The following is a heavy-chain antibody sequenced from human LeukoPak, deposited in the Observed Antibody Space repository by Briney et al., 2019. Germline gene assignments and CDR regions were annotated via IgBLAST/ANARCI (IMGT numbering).Heavy chain of an antibody. CDR1: GGSISSSSYY. Sequence: SETLSLTCTVSGGSISSSSYYWGWIRQPPGKGLEWIGSIYYSGSTYYNPSPKSRVTISVDTSKNQFSLKLSSVTAADTAVYYCARDIYGWFDPWGQGTLVTVSS. CDR2: IYYSGST. D-gene: IGHD2-2*02. V-gene: IGHV4-39*07. J-gene: IGHJ5*02. CDR3: ARDIYGWFDP.